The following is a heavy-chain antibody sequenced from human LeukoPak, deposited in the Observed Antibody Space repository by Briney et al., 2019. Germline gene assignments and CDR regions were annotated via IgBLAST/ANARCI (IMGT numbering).Heavy chain of an antibody. Sequence: PGGSLRLSCAASGFTFSSYDMHWVRQAPGKGLEWVSYISTRGISIYYADSVKGRFTISRDNAKNSLYLQMNSLRAEDTALYYCARWIDHWGQGTLVTVSS. V-gene: IGHV3-48*03. CDR1: GFTFSSYD. J-gene: IGHJ4*02. CDR2: ISTRGISI. CDR3: ARWIDH.